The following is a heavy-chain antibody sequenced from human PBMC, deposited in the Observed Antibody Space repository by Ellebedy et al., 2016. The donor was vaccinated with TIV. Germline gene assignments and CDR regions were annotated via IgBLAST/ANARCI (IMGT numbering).Heavy chain of an antibody. CDR2: IKSKTDGGAA. CDR3: TTVYRYNYDSV. D-gene: IGHD5-18*01. V-gene: IGHV3-15*01. CDR1: GFTFSNAW. Sequence: PGGSLRLSCAASGFTFSNAWMNWVRQAPGKGLEWVGRIKSKTDGGAADYAAPVKVRFTISRDDSKNTLYLQMNSLKTEDTAVYFCTTVYRYNYDSVWGQGTLVTVSS. J-gene: IGHJ4*02.